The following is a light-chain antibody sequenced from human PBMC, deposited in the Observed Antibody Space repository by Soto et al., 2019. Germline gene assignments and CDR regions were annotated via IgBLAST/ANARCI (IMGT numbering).Light chain of an antibody. CDR2: TNN. CDR3: AAWDGGLSGWV. CDR1: SSNIESNT. Sequence: QPVLTQPPSASGTPGQRVTISCSGGSSNIESNTVNWFQHLPGTAPKLLISTNNQRPSGVPDRFSGSKSGTSASLAISGLQSEDEADYYCAAWDGGLSGWVFGGGTKLTVL. J-gene: IGLJ3*02. V-gene: IGLV1-44*01.